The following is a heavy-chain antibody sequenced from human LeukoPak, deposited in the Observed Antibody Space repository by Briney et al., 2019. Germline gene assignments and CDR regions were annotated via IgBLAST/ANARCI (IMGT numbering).Heavy chain of an antibody. J-gene: IGHJ3*02. V-gene: IGHV4-30-4*08. D-gene: IGHD2-2*02. CDR2: IYYSGST. CDR3: ARDPYCSSTSCYMVDAFDI. CDR1: GGSISSGDYY. Sequence: PSETLSLTCTVSGGSISSGDYYWSWIRQPPGKGLEWIGYIYYSGSTYYNPSLKSRVTISVDTSKNQFSLKLSSVTAADTAVYYCARDPYCSSTSCYMVDAFDIWGQGTMVTVSS.